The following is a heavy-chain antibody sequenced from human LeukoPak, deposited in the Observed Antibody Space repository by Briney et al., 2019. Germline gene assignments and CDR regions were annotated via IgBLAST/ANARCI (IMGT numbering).Heavy chain of an antibody. J-gene: IGHJ5*02. D-gene: IGHD1-26*01. CDR3: ARVGASNNWFDP. Sequence: GASVKVSCKASGYTFTGYYMHWVRQAPGQGLEWMGWINPNSGGTNYAQKFQGRVTMTRDTPISTAYMEPSRLRSDDTAVYYCARVGASNNWFDPWGQGTLVTVSS. V-gene: IGHV1-2*02. CDR1: GYTFTGYY. CDR2: INPNSGGT.